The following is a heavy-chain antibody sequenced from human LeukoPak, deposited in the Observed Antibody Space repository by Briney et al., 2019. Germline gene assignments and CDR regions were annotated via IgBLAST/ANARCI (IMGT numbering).Heavy chain of an antibody. J-gene: IGHJ4*02. CDR3: AKEYGGYDFDY. V-gene: IGHV3-23*01. Sequence: PGGSLRLSCAASGFTLRSYDMSWVRQAPGKGLEWVAATSGSGVNSYYADSVRGRFTISRDNSQNTLYLQMDSLRAEDTALYYCAKEYGGYDFDYWGQGTLVTVSS. CDR1: GFTLRSYD. D-gene: IGHD5-12*01. CDR2: TSGSGVNS.